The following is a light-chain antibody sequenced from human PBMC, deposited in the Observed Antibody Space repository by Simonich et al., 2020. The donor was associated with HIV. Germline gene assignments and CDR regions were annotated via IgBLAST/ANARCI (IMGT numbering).Light chain of an antibody. Sequence: IQMTKSPSTLSASVGDRVTITCRTSQSISNWLAWYQQKTGKAPKILIYNASSLESGVPSRFSGSGSGTDFTLTISSLQPEDFATYYCQQSYSSPTFGGGTKVEIK. CDR3: QQSYSSPT. J-gene: IGKJ4*01. CDR2: NAS. CDR1: QSISNW. V-gene: IGKV1-5*03.